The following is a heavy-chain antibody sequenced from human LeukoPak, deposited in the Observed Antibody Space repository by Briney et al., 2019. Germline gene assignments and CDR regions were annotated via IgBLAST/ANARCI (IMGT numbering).Heavy chain of an antibody. CDR3: ARGVGDYYGSGSPYFQN. V-gene: IGHV3-30-3*01. CDR1: GFTFSSYA. J-gene: IGHJ1*01. Sequence: GGSLRLSCAASGFTFSSYAMHWVRQAPGKGLEWVAVISYDGSNKYYADSVKGRFTISRDNSKNTLYLQMNSLRAEDTAVYYCARGVGDYYGSGSPYFQNWGQGTLVTVSS. CDR2: ISYDGSNK. D-gene: IGHD3-10*01.